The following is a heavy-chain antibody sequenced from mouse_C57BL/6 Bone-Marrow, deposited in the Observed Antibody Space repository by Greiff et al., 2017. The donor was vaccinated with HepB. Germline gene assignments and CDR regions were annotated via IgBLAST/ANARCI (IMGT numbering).Heavy chain of an antibody. D-gene: IGHD4-1*01. Sequence: EVKLVESGPELVKPGASVKISCKASGYSFTDYNMNWVKQSNGKSLEWIGVINPNYGTTSYNQKFKGKATLTVDQSSSTAYMQLNSLTSEDSAVYYCARERHNWDRFAYWGQGTLVTVSA. J-gene: IGHJ3*01. CDR2: INPNYGTT. CDR1: GYSFTDYN. CDR3: ARERHNWDRFAY. V-gene: IGHV1-39*01.